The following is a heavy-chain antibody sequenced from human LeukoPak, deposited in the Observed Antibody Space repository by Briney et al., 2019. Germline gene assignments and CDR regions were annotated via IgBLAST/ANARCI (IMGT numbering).Heavy chain of an antibody. CDR3: GARDFYDSSGSNTFDI. J-gene: IGHJ3*02. Sequence: GGSLRLSCAASGFTFSNAWMNWVRQAPGKGLEWVGRIKSKANGGTTNYAAPVKGRFSISRDDSKNTLYLQMNSLKTDETAVYYCGARDFYDSSGSNTFDIWGQGTMVTVSS. V-gene: IGHV3-15*07. D-gene: IGHD3-22*01. CDR1: GFTFSNAW. CDR2: IKSKANGGTT.